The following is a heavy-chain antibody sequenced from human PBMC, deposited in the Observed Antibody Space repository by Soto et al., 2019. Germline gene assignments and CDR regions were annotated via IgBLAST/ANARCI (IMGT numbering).Heavy chain of an antibody. CDR2: ISDYNGNT. CDR3: AREGYYSGSWSYSPPRYYGMDV. Sequence: QVQLVQSGAEVKKPGASVKVSCKASGYSFTTYGISWVRQAPGQGLEWMGWISDYNGNTNYEKKFQGRVTMTTDTSTRTAYMELKSLRSDDTAVYYCAREGYYSGSWSYSPPRYYGMDVWGQGTTVTVS. D-gene: IGHD3-10*01. V-gene: IGHV1-18*01. J-gene: IGHJ6*02. CDR1: GYSFTTYG.